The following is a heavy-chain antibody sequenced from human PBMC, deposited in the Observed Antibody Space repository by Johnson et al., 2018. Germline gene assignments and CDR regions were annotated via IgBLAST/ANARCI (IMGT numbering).Heavy chain of an antibody. CDR3: TREARGITGTLDI. V-gene: IGHV3-30-3*01. D-gene: IGHD1-7*01. CDR2: ISYDGSQK. CDR1: GFTFSSYT. Sequence: QVQLVESGGGVVQPGRSLRLSCAASGFTFSSYTMHWVRQAPGKGLEWVAVISYDGSQKYYADSVKGRFTISRDNFKNTLYLQMNRLRPEDTTMYDCTREARGITGTLDIWGQGTLVTVSS. J-gene: IGHJ3*02.